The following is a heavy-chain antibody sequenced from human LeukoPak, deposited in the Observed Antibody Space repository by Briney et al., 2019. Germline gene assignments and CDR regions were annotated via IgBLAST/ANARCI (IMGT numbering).Heavy chain of an antibody. V-gene: IGHV3-48*03. Sequence: GGSLRLSCAASGFTFSSYAMSWVRQAPGKGLEWVSYITSSGGTIYYADSVKGRFTISRDNAKNSLYLQMNSLRAEDTAVYYCARGVFRAVIKDWGQGTLVTVSS. CDR3: ARGVFRAVIKD. CDR2: ITSSGGTI. J-gene: IGHJ4*02. CDR1: GFTFSSYA. D-gene: IGHD3-10*01.